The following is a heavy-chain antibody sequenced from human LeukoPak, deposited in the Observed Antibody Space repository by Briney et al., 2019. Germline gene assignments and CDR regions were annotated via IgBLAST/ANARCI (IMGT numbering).Heavy chain of an antibody. CDR2: IYYSGST. D-gene: IGHD3-3*01. V-gene: IGHV4-39*07. CDR1: GGSISSSSYY. Sequence: SETLSLTCTVSGGSISSSSYYWGWIRQPPGKGLEWIGSIYYSGSTYYNPSLKSRVTISVDASKNQFSLKLSSVTAADTAVYYCARGLIGVVTYPRPPNYNWFDPWGQGTLVTVSS. J-gene: IGHJ5*02. CDR3: ARGLIGVVTYPRPPNYNWFDP.